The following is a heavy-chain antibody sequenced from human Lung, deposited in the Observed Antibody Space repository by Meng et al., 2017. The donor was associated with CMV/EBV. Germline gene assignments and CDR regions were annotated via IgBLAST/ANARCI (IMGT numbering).Heavy chain of an antibody. CDR2: IYYIEST. V-gene: IGHV4-61*08. D-gene: IGHD6-6*01. CDR3: ARGITARPMHKALQY. CDR1: GDSVNSGVYY. J-gene: IGHJ4*02. Sequence: GDSVNSGVYYWSWIRQPPGKGLEWIGYIYYIESTNYNPSLRSRVTISVDTSKNQFSLKLSSVTAADTAVYYCARGITARPMHKALQYWGQGTLVTVSS.